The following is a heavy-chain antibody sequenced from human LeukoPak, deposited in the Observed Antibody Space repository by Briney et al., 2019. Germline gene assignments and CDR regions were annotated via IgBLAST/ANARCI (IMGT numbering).Heavy chain of an antibody. CDR1: GFTFFTST. Sequence: PGRSLRLSCTVSGFTFFTSTMHWVRQAPGKGPDWVAVISYDGSNEYYAESVKGRFTISRDNSKNTLFLQVNSLRQEDTAVYYCARGAEVESSRGSFDYWGQGTPVTVSS. J-gene: IGHJ4*02. CDR3: ARGAEVESSRGSFDY. D-gene: IGHD6-19*01. V-gene: IGHV3-30-3*01. CDR2: ISYDGSNE.